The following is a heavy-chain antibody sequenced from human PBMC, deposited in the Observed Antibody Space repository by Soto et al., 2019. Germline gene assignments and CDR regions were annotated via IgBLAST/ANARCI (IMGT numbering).Heavy chain of an antibody. V-gene: IGHV4-59*02. J-gene: IGHJ4*02. D-gene: IGHD1-26*01. CDR3: ARGRGGSPSYDY. CDR1: GGSVSSHY. Sequence: QVQLQESGPGLVKPSETLSLTCTVSGGSVSSHYWSWIRQPPGKGLEWIGFIYNSGTTNYNPSLKSRATISVDTSKNQFSLKLNSETAADTAVYYCARGRGGSPSYDYWGQGTLVTVSS. CDR2: IYNSGTT.